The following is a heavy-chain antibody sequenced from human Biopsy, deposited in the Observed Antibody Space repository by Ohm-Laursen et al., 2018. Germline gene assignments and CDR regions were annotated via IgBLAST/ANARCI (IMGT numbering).Heavy chain of an antibody. CDR2: ILFSGDT. V-gene: IGHV4-4*07. J-gene: IGHJ4*02. D-gene: IGHD3-22*01. CDR3: ARIIVRSSGSSNYFDY. CDR1: DKSINKYY. Sequence: SDTLSLTCTVTDKSINKYYWSWLRQPAGKGLEYIGRILFSGDTNPDYNPSLKSRVTMSVDTSKNQFSLRLSSVTAVDTAIYYCARIIVRSSGSSNYFDYWGQGTLVTVSS.